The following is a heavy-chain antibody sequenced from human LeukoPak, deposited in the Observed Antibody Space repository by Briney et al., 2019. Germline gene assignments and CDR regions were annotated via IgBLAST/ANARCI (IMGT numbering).Heavy chain of an antibody. J-gene: IGHJ4*02. Sequence: GGSLRLSCAASGFTFSKHGMHWVRQAPGKGLEWVAFIWNDGSNKYYRDSVKGRFTISRDNSKNTVDLQMNSLRAEDTAVYYCAKDINSHCRGDCSDYWGQGTLVIVSS. CDR2: IWNDGSNK. V-gene: IGHV3-30*02. D-gene: IGHD2-15*01. CDR1: GFTFSKHG. CDR3: AKDINSHCRGDCSDY.